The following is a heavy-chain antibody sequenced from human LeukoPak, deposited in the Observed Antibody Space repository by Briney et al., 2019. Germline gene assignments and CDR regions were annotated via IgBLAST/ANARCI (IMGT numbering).Heavy chain of an antibody. Sequence: GASVKVSCKASGYRFTGYYIHWLRQAPGQGVEWMGWINPDVGETYSAQKFLGRVTMTGDTSITTAYMELRDLRSDDTAVYYCARDPPISGRWVFDIWGQGTMVTVSS. CDR3: ARDPPISGRWVFDI. D-gene: IGHD3-9*01. CDR1: GYRFTGYY. CDR2: INPDVGET. J-gene: IGHJ3*02. V-gene: IGHV1-2*02.